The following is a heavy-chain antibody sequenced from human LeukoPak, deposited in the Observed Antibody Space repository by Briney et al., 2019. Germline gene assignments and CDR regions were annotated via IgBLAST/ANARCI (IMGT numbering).Heavy chain of an antibody. CDR1: GYNFNDYY. V-gene: IGHV1-2*02. CDR3: ARVLKDGYNNGNFQH. CDR2: INPNSSAT. J-gene: IGHJ1*01. D-gene: IGHD5-24*01. Sequence: ASVKVSCKASGYNFNDYYMHWVRQVPGQGLEWMGWINPNSSATNFPQKFQGRVTLTRDTSITTAYMELSRLRSDDTAVYYCARVLKDGYNNGNFQHWGQGTLVTVSS.